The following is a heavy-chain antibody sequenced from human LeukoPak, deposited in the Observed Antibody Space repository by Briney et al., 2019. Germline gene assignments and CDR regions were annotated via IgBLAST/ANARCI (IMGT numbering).Heavy chain of an antibody. Sequence: SETLSLTCAVYGGSFSGYYWSWIRQPPGKGLEWIGEINHSGSTNYSPSLKSRVTISVDTSKNQFSLKLSSVTAADTAVYYCARLIFVDGVDSWGQGTLVTVSS. CDR1: GGSFSGYY. CDR2: INHSGST. CDR3: ARLIFVDGVDS. J-gene: IGHJ4*02. D-gene: IGHD5-12*01. V-gene: IGHV4-34*01.